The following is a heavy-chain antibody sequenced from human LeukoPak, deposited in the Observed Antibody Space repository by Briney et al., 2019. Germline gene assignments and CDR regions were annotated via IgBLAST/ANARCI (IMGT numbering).Heavy chain of an antibody. CDR3: ARDMNMGY. CDR1: GFSVSSNY. D-gene: IGHD1/OR15-1a*01. V-gene: IGHV3-53*01. Sequence: GGSLRLSCAASGFSVSSNYMNWVRQAPGKGLKWVSVIYSDGRTYYADSVKGRFAISRDNSKNTLFLQMNSLRAEDTAVYYCARDMNMGYWGQGTLVTVSS. J-gene: IGHJ4*02. CDR2: IYSDGRT.